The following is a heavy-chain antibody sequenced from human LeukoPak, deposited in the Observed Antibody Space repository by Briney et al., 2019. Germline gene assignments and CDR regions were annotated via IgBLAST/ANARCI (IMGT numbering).Heavy chain of an antibody. J-gene: IGHJ6*03. D-gene: IGHD2-2*01. Sequence: ASVKVSCKASGYTLTRYYMHWVRQAPGQGLEWMGWINPNSGGTKSAQKFQGRGTMTRDTSISTAYMEVSRLRSDDTAVYYCARVFYAKDIVVVPAYCYYYLDVWGKGTTVTVSS. CDR2: INPNSGGT. V-gene: IGHV1-2*02. CDR1: GYTLTRYY. CDR3: ARVFYAKDIVVVPAYCYYYLDV.